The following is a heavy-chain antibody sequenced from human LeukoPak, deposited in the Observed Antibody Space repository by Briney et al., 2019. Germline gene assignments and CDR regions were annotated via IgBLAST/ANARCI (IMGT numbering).Heavy chain of an antibody. CDR1: GFTFSTYA. J-gene: IGHJ4*02. D-gene: IGHD4-11*01. V-gene: IGHV3-23*01. CDR3: AKPPYSSYVVPTV. CDR2: ISSSGDT. Sequence: GGSLRLSCAASGFTFSTYAMTWVRQAPGKGLEWVSVISSSGDTYYADSVKGRFTVSRDNSKNTLYLEMNILRAEDTAVYYCAKPPYSSYVVPTVWGQGTLVTVSP.